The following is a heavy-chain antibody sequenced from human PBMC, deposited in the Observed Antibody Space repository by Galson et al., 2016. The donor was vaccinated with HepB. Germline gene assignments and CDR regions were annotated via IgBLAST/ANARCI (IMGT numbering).Heavy chain of an antibody. CDR1: GFTFRKYA. CDR2: ISYDGNKE. J-gene: IGHJ4*02. CDR3: ASDWGSAVVIGIDN. V-gene: IGHV3-30-3*01. D-gene: IGHD2-21*01. Sequence: SLRLSCAASGFTFRKYAMHWVRQPPGKGLEWVAVISYDGNKEYYADSVKGRSTISRDNSRNMLYLQVNTLRPEDTAVYYCASDWGSAVVIGIDNWGQGTLVTVSS.